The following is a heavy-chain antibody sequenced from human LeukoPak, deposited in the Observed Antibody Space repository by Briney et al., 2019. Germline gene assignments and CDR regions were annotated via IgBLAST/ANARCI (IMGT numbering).Heavy chain of an antibody. CDR1: GGSFSGYY. J-gene: IGHJ5*02. CDR3: ARGGRFLSAWFDP. CDR2: INHSGST. Sequence: SETLSLTCAVYGGSFSGYYWSWIRQPPGKGLEWIGEINHSGSTSYNPSLKSRVTISVDTSKNQFSLKLSSVTAADTAVYYCARGGRFLSAWFDPWGQGTLVTVSS. D-gene: IGHD3-3*01. V-gene: IGHV4-34*01.